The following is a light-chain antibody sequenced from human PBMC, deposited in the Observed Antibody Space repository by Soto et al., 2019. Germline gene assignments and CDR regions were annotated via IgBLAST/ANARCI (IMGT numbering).Light chain of an antibody. CDR2: DAS. Sequence: EIVLTQSPATLSLSPGERATLSCRASQSVSSYLAWYQQKPGQAPRLLIYDASNRATGIPARFSGSRSGTDFTLTISSLEPEDFAVYYCQQRSNWLWTFGQGTKVDIK. J-gene: IGKJ1*01. V-gene: IGKV3-11*01. CDR3: QQRSNWLWT. CDR1: QSVSSY.